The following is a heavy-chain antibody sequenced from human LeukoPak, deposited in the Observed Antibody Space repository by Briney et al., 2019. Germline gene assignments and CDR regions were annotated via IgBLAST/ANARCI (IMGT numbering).Heavy chain of an antibody. D-gene: IGHD3-10*01. Sequence: SETLSLTCTVSRGSISGYSWSWIRQSPGGGLEWIGRIYTSGSTNYNPSLKSRVTMSVDTSKNQFSLKLSSVTAADTAVYYCARDKYYYGSGSYVHFDYWGQGTLVTVSS. V-gene: IGHV4-4*07. CDR1: RGSISGYS. J-gene: IGHJ4*02. CDR3: ARDKYYYGSGSYVHFDY. CDR2: IYTSGST.